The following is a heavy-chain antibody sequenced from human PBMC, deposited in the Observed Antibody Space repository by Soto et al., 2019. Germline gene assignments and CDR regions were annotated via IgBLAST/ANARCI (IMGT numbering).Heavy chain of an antibody. Sequence: PSETLSLTCTVSGGSISSYYWSWIRQPPGKGLECIGYIYYSGSTNYNPSLKSRVTISVDTSKNQFSLKLSSVTAADTAVYYCARDDYYGSGSYPYWGQGTLVTVSS. CDR2: IYYSGST. V-gene: IGHV4-59*01. D-gene: IGHD3-10*01. J-gene: IGHJ4*02. CDR3: ARDDYYGSGSYPY. CDR1: GGSISSYY.